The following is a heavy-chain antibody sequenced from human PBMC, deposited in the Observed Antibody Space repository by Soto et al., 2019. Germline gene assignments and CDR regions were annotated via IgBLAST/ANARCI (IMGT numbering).Heavy chain of an antibody. V-gene: IGHV1-18*01. Sequence: QVQLVQSGAEVKKPGTSVKVSCTASGYTFSSHGISWVRQAPGQGLQWIGWVSGDNGNTNYAQSLQGRVTMTTDTSTNTGQMELRSLRSDYTAVYYRARDLGYCRSGTCAREWFDPWGQGTLVIVSS. J-gene: IGHJ5*02. CDR1: GYTFSSHG. CDR2: VSGDNGNT. D-gene: IGHD2-15*01. CDR3: ARDLGYCRSGTCAREWFDP.